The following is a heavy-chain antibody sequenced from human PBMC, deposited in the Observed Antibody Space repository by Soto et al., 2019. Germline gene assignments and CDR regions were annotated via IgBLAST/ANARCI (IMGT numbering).Heavy chain of an antibody. CDR2: IIPIYGTA. V-gene: IGHV1-69*01. Sequence: CSVQISIPTSSGTVRSDATRCVRPAPGQGLEWMGGIIPIYGTANDAQKCQGRVTITADESTSTAYMELSSLRSEDTAVYCCVRDERITMIVDYYGMDVWGQGTTVTGSS. CDR3: VRDERITMIVDYYGMDV. J-gene: IGHJ6*02. D-gene: IGHD3-22*01. CDR1: SGTVRSDA.